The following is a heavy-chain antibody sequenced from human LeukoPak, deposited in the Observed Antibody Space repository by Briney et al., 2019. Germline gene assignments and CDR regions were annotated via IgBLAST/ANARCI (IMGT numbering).Heavy chain of an antibody. CDR3: AKGVSHYSSSWYTYADYYYMDV. Sequence: SETLSLTCTVSGGSISSSSYYWGWIRQPPGKGLEWIGSIYYSGSTYYNPSLKSRVTISVDTSKNQFSLKLSSVTAADTAVYYCAKGVSHYSSSWYTYADYYYMDVWGKGTTVTVSS. CDR2: IYYSGST. CDR1: GGSISSSSYY. J-gene: IGHJ6*03. V-gene: IGHV4-39*07. D-gene: IGHD6-13*01.